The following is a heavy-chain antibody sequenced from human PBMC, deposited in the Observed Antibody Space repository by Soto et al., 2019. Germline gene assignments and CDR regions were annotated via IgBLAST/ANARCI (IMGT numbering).Heavy chain of an antibody. J-gene: IGHJ6*02. CDR3: ARYAPVALGVPNSIDV. CDR2: ISYSGNT. Sequence: QVQLQESGPGLVKPSQTLSLTCTVSGGSISSGYYWSWLRQHPVKGMEWIGYISYSGNTYYNPSLKSRVSISLDTYKSPLSLKLDSVTAADTAVYYCARYAPVALGVPNSIDVWGQGTTVTVSS. CDR1: GGSISSGYY. V-gene: IGHV4-31*03. D-gene: IGHD3-3*02.